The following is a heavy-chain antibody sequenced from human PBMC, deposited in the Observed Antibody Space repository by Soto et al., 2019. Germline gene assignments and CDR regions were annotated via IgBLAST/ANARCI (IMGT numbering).Heavy chain of an antibody. V-gene: IGHV3-30*18. CDR1: GFTFSSYG. J-gene: IGHJ6*04. D-gene: IGHD1-7*01. CDR3: AKTTGTTWFRDYYYGMDV. Sequence: PGGSLRLSCAASGFTFSSYGMHWVRQAPGKGLEWVAVISYDGSNKYYADSMKGRFTISRDNSKNTLYLQMNSLRAEDTAVYYCAKTTGTTWFRDYYYGMDVWGKGTRVTVSS. CDR2: ISYDGSNK.